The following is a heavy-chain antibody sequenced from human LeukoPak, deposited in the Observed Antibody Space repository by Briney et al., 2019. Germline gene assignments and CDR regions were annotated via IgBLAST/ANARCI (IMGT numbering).Heavy chain of an antibody. CDR2: ISWDGGTT. J-gene: IGHJ4*02. Sequence: GGSLRLSCAASGFTFDDYGMHWVRHSPGKGLKWVSLISWDGGTTYYADSVQGRFTISRDNSKNSLYLQMDSLRPEDTALYYCAKDVSGYDSYFDYWGQGTLVTVSS. CDR1: GFTFDDYG. CDR3: AKDVSGYDSYFDY. D-gene: IGHD5-12*01. V-gene: IGHV3-43D*03.